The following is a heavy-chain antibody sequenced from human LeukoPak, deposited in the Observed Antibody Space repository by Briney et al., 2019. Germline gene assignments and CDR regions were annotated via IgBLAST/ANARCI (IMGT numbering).Heavy chain of an antibody. J-gene: IGHJ6*04. CDR2: SSSSSSYI. V-gene: IGHV3-21*01. CDR1: EFTFSSYS. Sequence: SGGSLRLSCATSEFTFSSYSMTWVRQAPGKGLEWVSSSSSSSSYIYYADSVKGRFTISRDNSKNTLYLQMNSLRAEDTAVYYCARDLRYYDILTGYYTVLDVWGKGTTVTISS. CDR3: ARDLRYYDILTGYYTVLDV. D-gene: IGHD3-9*01.